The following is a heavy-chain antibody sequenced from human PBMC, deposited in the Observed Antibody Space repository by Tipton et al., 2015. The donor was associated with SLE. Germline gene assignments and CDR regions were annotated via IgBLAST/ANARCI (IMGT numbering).Heavy chain of an antibody. J-gene: IGHJ4*02. D-gene: IGHD2-21*01. CDR2: ISGSGGST. CDR3: AKKRGYSFDY. V-gene: IGHV3-23*01. Sequence: SLRLSCVVSGFTFSDCGMSWVRQAPGKGLEWVSAISGSGGSTYYADSVKGRFTISRDNSKNTLYLQMNSLRAEDTAVYYCAKKRGYSFDYWGQGTLVTVSS. CDR1: GFTFSDCG.